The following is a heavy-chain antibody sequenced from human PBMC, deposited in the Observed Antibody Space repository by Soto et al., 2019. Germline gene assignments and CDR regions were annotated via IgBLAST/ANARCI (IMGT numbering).Heavy chain of an antibody. CDR3: GRRNYYFYAFDV. CDR1: GYSFTNYW. V-gene: IGHV5-51*01. J-gene: IGHJ6*02. CDR2: IYPGDSDS. Sequence: GESLKISCKASGYSFTNYWIGWVRQLPGKGLEWMGIIYPGDSDSRYSPSFQGQVTISADKSTTSVYLQWSSLKASDTATYYCGRRNYYFYAFDVWGQGTTVTVSS.